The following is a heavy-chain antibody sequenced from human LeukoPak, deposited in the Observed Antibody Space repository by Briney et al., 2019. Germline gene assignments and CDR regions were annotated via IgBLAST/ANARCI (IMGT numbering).Heavy chain of an antibody. CDR3: ARRYCSSTSCYYFDY. CDR2: INVNRGGT. D-gene: IGHD2-2*01. Sequence: ASVKVSCKASGYTFIDYYMHWVRQAPGQGLEWMGWINVNRGGTNYAQRFQGRVTMTRDTSITTAYMELSRLKSDDTAVYYCARRYCSSTSCYYFDYWGQGTLVTVSS. CDR1: GYTFIDYY. V-gene: IGHV1-2*02. J-gene: IGHJ4*02.